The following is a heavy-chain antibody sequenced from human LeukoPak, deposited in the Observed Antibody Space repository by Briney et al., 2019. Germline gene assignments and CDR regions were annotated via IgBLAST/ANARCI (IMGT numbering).Heavy chain of an antibody. CDR1: GITLSNYG. V-gene: IGHV3-23*01. J-gene: IGHJ6*03. Sequence: PGGSLRLSCAVSGITLSNYGMSWVRQAPGRGLKGFAGISGSGGGTNYADSVKGRFTISRDNSKNTLYLQMNSLRAEDTAVYYCAKMGNSPYYYYMDVWGKGTTVTVSS. CDR2: ISGSGGGT. CDR3: AKMGNSPYYYYMDV. D-gene: IGHD1-7*01.